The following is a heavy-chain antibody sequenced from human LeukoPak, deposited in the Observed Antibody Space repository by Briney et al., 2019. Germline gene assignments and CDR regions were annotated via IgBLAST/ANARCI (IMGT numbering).Heavy chain of an antibody. J-gene: IGHJ4*02. Sequence: SETLSLTCSVSGDSIRSYYWSWIRQPAGKGLEWIGRIYSVGTTNYNPSLKSRVTMSVDTSKNQFSLKLSSVTAADTAVYYCARHQLERRHSGFDYWGQGTLVTVSS. CDR3: ARHQLERRHSGFDY. CDR1: GDSIRSYY. V-gene: IGHV4-4*07. D-gene: IGHD1-1*01. CDR2: IYSVGTT.